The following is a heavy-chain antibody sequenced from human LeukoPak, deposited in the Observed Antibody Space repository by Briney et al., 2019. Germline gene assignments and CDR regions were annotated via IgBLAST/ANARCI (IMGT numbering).Heavy chain of an antibody. V-gene: IGHV1-24*01. J-gene: IGHJ4*02. CDR3: ATALVLLWFGEIRPGSFDY. CDR2: FDPEDGET. D-gene: IGHD3-10*01. CDR1: GYTLTELS. Sequence: ASVKVSCKVSGYTLTELSMHWVRQAPGKGLEWMGGFDPEDGETIYAQKFQGRVTMTEDTSTDTAYMELSSLRSEDTAVYYCATALVLLWFGEIRPGSFDYWGQGTLVTVSS.